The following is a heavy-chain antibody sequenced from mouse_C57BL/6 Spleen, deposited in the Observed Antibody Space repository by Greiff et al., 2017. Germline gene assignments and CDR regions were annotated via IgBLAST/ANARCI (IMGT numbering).Heavy chain of an antibody. D-gene: IGHD1-1*01. V-gene: IGHV1-50*01. J-gene: IGHJ2*01. CDR2: IDPSDSYT. Sequence: QVQLQQPGAELVKPGASVKLSCKASGYTFTSYWMQWVKQRPGQGLEWIGEIDPSDSYTNYNQKFKGKATLTVDTSSSTAYMQLSSLTSEDSAVYYCARDGSNDYWGQGTTLTVSS. CDR3: ARDGSNDY. CDR1: GYTFTSYW.